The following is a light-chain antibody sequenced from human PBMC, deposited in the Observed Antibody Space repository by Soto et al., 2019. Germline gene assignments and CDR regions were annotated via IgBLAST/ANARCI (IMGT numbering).Light chain of an antibody. CDR2: VNS. J-gene: IGLJ2*01. CDR3: QSYDSSLGVV. Sequence: QSVLTQPPSVSGAPGQRVTISCTGSSSNIGAGYDVHWYQHLPGTAPKLLIYVNSNRPSGVPDRFSGSKSGTSASLAITGLQADDEAHYYCQSYDSSLGVVFGGGTKLTVL. V-gene: IGLV1-40*01. CDR1: SSNIGAGYD.